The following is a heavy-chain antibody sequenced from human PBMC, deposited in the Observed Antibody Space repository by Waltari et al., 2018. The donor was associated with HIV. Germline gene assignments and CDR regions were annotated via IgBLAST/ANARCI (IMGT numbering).Heavy chain of an antibody. J-gene: IGHJ4*02. V-gene: IGHV6-1*01. D-gene: IGHD5-12*01. CDR3: ARGWLRDYFDY. CDR1: GDSVSRNGGA. Sequence: VQLQQSGPGLVKASQTLSLTCAISGDSVSRNGGAWNWIRQSPSSGLEWLGRTYFTSKWFYDYAVSVKSRLTINPDTSKNHFSLQLNSVTLEDTAVYLCARGWLRDYFDYWGQGTLVTVSS. CDR2: TYFTSKWFY.